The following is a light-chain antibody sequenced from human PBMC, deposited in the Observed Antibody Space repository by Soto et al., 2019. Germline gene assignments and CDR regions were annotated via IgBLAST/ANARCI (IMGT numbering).Light chain of an antibody. CDR3: QQRSNWPPT. CDR1: QSVSSSY. CDR2: GAS. V-gene: IGKV3D-20*02. Sequence: EIVLTQSPGTLSLSPGEGATLSCRASQSVSSSYIAWYQQRPGQTPSLLIYGASSRATGIPARFSGSGSGTDFTLTISSLEPEDFALYYCQQRSNWPPTFGQGTRLEIK. J-gene: IGKJ5*01.